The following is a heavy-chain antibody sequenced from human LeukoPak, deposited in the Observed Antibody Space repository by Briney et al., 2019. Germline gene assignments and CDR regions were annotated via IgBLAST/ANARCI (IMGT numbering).Heavy chain of an antibody. CDR1: GFTFSSYA. J-gene: IGHJ4*02. CDR3: ANSRDYYGSGSYYY. D-gene: IGHD3-10*01. Sequence: GGSLRLSCAASGFTFSSYAMSWVRQAPGKGLEWVSAISGSGGSTYYADSVKGRFTISRDNSKNTLYLQMNSLRAEDTAVYYCANSRDYYGSGSYYYWGQGILVTVST. V-gene: IGHV3-23*01. CDR2: ISGSGGST.